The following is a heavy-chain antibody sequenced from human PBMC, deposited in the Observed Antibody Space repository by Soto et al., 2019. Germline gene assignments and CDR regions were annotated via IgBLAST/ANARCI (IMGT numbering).Heavy chain of an antibody. V-gene: IGHV4-59*04. J-gene: IGHJ4*02. Sequence: SETLSLTCTVSGGTINSDYWSWIRQPPGKGLEWIGYIYHSGSTYYNPSLKSRVTISVDRSKNQFSLKLSSVTAADTAVYYCAGGIAARPLGYWGQGTLVTVSS. D-gene: IGHD6-6*01. CDR1: GGTINSDY. CDR3: AGGIAARPLGY. CDR2: IYHSGST.